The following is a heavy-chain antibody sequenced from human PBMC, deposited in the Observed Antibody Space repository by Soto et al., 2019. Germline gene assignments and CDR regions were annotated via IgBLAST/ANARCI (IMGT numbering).Heavy chain of an antibody. D-gene: IGHD5-12*01. CDR3: ARSMVATVYYYYGMDV. CDR1: GYSFTSYW. CDR2: IYPGDSDT. J-gene: IGHJ6*02. V-gene: IGHV5-51*01. Sequence: GESLKISCKGSGYSFTSYWIGWVRQMPGKGLEWMGIIYPGDSDTRYSPSFQGQVTISADKSISTAYLQWSSLKASDTAMYYCARSMVATVYYYYGMDVWGQGTTVTV.